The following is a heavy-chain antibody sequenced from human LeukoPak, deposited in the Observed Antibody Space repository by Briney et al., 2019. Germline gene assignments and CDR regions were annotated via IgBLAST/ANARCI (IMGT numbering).Heavy chain of an antibody. CDR1: GYTFTTYW. J-gene: IGHJ4*02. V-gene: IGHV5-51*01. CDR2: IYPGDSDI. D-gene: IGHD4-23*01. Sequence: GESLKISCKTSGYTFTTYWIGWVRQMPGKGLEWMGIIYPGDSDIRYSPSFQGRVTISADKSISTAYLQWSSLKASDTAMYYCARQVAYYGGKGYFDYWGQGTLVTVSS. CDR3: ARQVAYYGGKGYFDY.